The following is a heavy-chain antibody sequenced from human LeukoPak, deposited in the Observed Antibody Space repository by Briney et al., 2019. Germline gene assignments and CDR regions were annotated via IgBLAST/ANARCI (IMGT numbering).Heavy chain of an antibody. CDR3: ARQQWLAGFSYYYHYMDV. D-gene: IGHD6-19*01. Sequence: GESLKISCKGSGYSFTTYWIGWVRQMPGKGLEWMGIIYPGDSDTRYSPSFQGQVTISADKSISTAYLQWSSLKASDTAMYYCARQQWLAGFSYYYHYMDVWGKGTTVTVSS. CDR1: GYSFTTYW. V-gene: IGHV5-51*01. J-gene: IGHJ6*03. CDR2: IYPGDSDT.